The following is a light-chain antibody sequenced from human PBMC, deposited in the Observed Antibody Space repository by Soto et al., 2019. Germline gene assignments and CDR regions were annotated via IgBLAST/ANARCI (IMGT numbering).Light chain of an antibody. Sequence: EIVLTQSPDTLSLSPGERATLSCRASQSVGNKLAWYQQKPGQAPRFLIYDASNRATGIPARFSGSGSGTDFILTISSLEPEDFAVYYCQQRSHWPPLTFGGGTKVEMK. V-gene: IGKV3-11*01. CDR1: QSVGNK. J-gene: IGKJ4*01. CDR3: QQRSHWPPLT. CDR2: DAS.